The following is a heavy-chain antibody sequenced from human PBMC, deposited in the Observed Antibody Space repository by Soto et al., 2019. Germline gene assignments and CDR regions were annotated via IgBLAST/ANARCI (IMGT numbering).Heavy chain of an antibody. D-gene: IGHD6-13*01. CDR2: ITSSGKFT. V-gene: IGHV3-11*06. CDR3: ARFSAAGRVFDY. J-gene: IGHJ4*02. CDR1: GFSFSDYY. Sequence: PGGSLRLSCAASGFSFSDYYMSWIRQAPGKTLEYISYITSSGKFTHHADSVKGRLTISRDNAKNSVFLQMNSLRVDDTGIYYCARFSAAGRVFDYWGQGTPVTVPQ.